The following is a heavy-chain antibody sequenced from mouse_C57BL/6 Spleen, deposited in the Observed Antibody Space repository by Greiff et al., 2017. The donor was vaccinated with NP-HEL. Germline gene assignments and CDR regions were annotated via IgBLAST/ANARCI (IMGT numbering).Heavy chain of an antibody. CDR3: AREHYYGSSHWYFDV. D-gene: IGHD1-1*01. Sequence: EVQLQQSGPELVKPGASVKISCKASGYTFTDYYMNWVKQSHGKSLEWIGDINPNNGGTSYNQKFKGKATLTVDKSSSTAYMELRSLTSEDSAVYYCAREHYYGSSHWYFDVWGTGTTVTVSS. CDR2: INPNNGGT. CDR1: GYTFTDYY. V-gene: IGHV1-26*01. J-gene: IGHJ1*03.